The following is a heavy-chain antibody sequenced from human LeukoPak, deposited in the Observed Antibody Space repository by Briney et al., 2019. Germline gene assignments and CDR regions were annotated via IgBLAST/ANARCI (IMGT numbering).Heavy chain of an antibody. D-gene: IGHD3-3*01. V-gene: IGHV3-21*01. Sequence: VEGVSSLTNRSTSIHYSDSLKGQFTISRDNAKNSLYLQMNSLRAEDTAVYYCARDLMRFLEWVNWGQGTLVTVSS. CDR2: LTNRSTSI. CDR3: ARDLMRFLEWVN. J-gene: IGHJ4*02.